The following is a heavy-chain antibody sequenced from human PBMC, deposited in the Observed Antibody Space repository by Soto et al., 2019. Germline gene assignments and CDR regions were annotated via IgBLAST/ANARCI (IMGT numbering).Heavy chain of an antibody. CDR3: AKDYYDYDSSGYRGGFDY. Sequence: EVQLLESGGGLVQPGGSLRLSCAASGFTFSSYAMSWVRQAPGKGLEWVSAISGSGGSTYYADSVKGRFPISRDNSKNTLYLQMNGLRAEDTAVYYCAKDYYDYDSSGYRGGFDYWGQGTLVTVSS. V-gene: IGHV3-23*01. D-gene: IGHD3-22*01. CDR1: GFTFSSYA. CDR2: ISGSGGST. J-gene: IGHJ4*02.